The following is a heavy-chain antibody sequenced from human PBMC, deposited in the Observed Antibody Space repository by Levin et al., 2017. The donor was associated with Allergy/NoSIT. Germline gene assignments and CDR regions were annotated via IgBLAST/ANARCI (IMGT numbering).Heavy chain of an antibody. J-gene: IGHJ3*02. D-gene: IGHD3-10*01. CDR1: GFSLSTSGVG. V-gene: IGHV2-5*02. CDR3: AHSILELWFGELLPDADAFDI. CDR2: IYWDDDK. Sequence: SGPTLVKPTQTLTLTCTFSGFSLSTSGVGVGWIRQPPGKALEWLALIYWDDDKRYSPSLKSRLTITKDTSKNQVVLTMTNMDPVDTATYYCAHSILELWFGELLPDADAFDIWGQGTMVTVSS.